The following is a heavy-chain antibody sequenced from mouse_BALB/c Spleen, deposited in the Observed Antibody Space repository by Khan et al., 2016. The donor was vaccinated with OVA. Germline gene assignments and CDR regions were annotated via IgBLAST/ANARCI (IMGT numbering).Heavy chain of an antibody. V-gene: IGHV1S22*01. CDR2: IYPGSGST. D-gene: IGHD1-2*01. J-gene: IGHJ2*01. Sequence: LQQPGSELVRPGASVKLSCQASGYTFTSSWMHWVKQRPGQGLEWIGNIYPGSGSTNNDEKFKSKATLTVETSSNTAYMPISSLTSEDAAVYYCTRGEYGGYYWGQGTTLTGSS. CDR3: TRGEYGGYY. CDR1: GYTFTSSW.